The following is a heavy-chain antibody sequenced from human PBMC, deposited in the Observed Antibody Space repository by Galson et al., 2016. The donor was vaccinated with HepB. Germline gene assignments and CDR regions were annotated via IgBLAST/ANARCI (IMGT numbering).Heavy chain of an antibody. D-gene: IGHD6-19*01. V-gene: IGHV3-23*01. CDR2: ISTSGGST. CDR3: ARDQYSSGWNQVYYFDV. CDR1: GFTFSTFA. J-gene: IGHJ2*01. Sequence: SLRLSCAASGFTFSTFAMNWVRQVPGKGLEWVSTISTSGGSTYYADSVKGRFTISRDNSKNTLYLQMNSLRDDDTAVDFCARDQYSSGWNQVYYFDVWGRGTLVTVSS.